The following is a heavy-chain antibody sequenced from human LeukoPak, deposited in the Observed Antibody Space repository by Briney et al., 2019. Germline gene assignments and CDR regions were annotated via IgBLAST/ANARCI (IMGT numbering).Heavy chain of an antibody. CDR3: ARETTALTKRYYYYMDV. V-gene: IGHV4-4*07. CDR1: GGSISSYY. CDR2: IYTSGST. D-gene: IGHD1-1*01. J-gene: IGHJ6*03. Sequence: SETLSLTCTVSGGSISSYYWSWIRQPAGKGLEWIGRIYTSGSTNYNPSLKSRVTMSVDTSKNQFSLKLSSVTAADTAVYYCARETTALTKRYYYYMDVWGKGTTVTVSS.